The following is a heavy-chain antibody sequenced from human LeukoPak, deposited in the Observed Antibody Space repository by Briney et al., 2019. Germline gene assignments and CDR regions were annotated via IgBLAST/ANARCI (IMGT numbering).Heavy chain of an antibody. CDR3: TRARFDSSSDYCDY. V-gene: IGHV3-73*01. CDR2: IRSKANTYAT. D-gene: IGHD6-6*01. J-gene: IGHJ4*02. Sequence: PGGSLRLSCAASGFTFSGSAMHWVRQASGKGLDWVGRIRSKANTYATAYAASAKGRFTISRDDSKNTAYLQMNTLKTEDTAVYYCTRARFDSSSDYCDYWGQGTLVTVSS. CDR1: GFTFSGSA.